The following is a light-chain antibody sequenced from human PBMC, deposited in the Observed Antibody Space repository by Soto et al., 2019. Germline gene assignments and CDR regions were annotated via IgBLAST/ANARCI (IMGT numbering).Light chain of an antibody. V-gene: IGKV3-11*01. Sequence: EIVLTQSPATLSLSPGERATLSCRASQSVSSYLAWYQQKPGQAPRLLIYDASNRATGIAPRFSGSGSGTDFTLTISSLEPEDFAVYYCQQRSNWPLTFGGGTKVEIK. CDR2: DAS. J-gene: IGKJ4*01. CDR1: QSVSSY. CDR3: QQRSNWPLT.